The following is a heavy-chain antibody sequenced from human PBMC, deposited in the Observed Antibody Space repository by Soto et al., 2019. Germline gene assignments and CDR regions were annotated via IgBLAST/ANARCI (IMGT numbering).Heavy chain of an antibody. V-gene: IGHV1-8*01. J-gene: IGHJ4*02. CDR1: GYTFTNYD. CDR2: MSPNSGNT. Sequence: QLQLVQSGAEVKKPGASVRVSCQTSGYTFTNYDINWVRQAAGQGLEWMGWMSPNSGNTGYAQIFQGRVSMTRDTSISTAYMELSSLRSEDTAAYYCVTWARSGCDTGFYWVQGTLVTVSS. CDR3: VTWARSGCDTGFY. D-gene: IGHD5-12*01.